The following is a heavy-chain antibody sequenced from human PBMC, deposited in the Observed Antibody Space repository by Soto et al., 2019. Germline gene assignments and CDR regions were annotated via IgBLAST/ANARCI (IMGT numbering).Heavy chain of an antibody. V-gene: IGHV1-69*13. CDR2: IIPIFGTA. CDR1: GGTFSSYA. CDR3: ARCDRRITMVRGGVYYSYYGMDV. D-gene: IGHD3-10*01. Sequence: ASVKVSCKASGGTFSSYAISWVRQAPGQGLEWMGGIIPIFGTANYAQKFQGRVTITADESTSTAYMELSSLRSEDTAVYYCARCDRRITMVRGGVYYSYYGMDVWGQGTRATVSS. J-gene: IGHJ6*01.